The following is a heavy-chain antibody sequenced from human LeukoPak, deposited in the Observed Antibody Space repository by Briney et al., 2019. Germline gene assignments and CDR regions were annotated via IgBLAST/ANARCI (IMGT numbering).Heavy chain of an antibody. D-gene: IGHD5-18*01. CDR2: FIPILGTA. J-gene: IGHJ5*02. CDR3: VRDGYNYGSNWFDP. CDR1: GATFSDYA. V-gene: IGHV1-69*10. Sequence: ASVKVSCKASGATFSDYALNWVRQAPGQGLEWMGVFIPILGTANSTQKFHDRLTITADISTNTAYMELSSLRSEDTAVYYCVRDGYNYGSNWFDPWGQGTLVTVSS.